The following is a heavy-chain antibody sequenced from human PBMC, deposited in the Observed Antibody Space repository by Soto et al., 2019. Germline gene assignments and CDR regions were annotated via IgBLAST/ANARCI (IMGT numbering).Heavy chain of an antibody. D-gene: IGHD4-17*01. CDR1: VYTFTCYY. CDR2: INPNSGGT. J-gene: IGHJ6*02. Sequence: XSVNVSCKASVYTFTCYYMHWVRQAPGQGLEWMGWINPNSGGTNDAQKFQGWVTMTRDTSISTAYMELSSLRSDDTAVYYCAREPSMSVTLESRTYGMDVWGQGTTVTVSS. V-gene: IGHV1-2*04. CDR3: AREPSMSVTLESRTYGMDV.